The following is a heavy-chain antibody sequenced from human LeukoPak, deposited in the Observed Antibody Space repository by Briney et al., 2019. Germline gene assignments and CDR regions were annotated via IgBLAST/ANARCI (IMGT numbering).Heavy chain of an antibody. Sequence: PGGSLRLSCAASGFTFSNAWMSWVRQAPGKGLEWVGRIQRKIDGGTTDYAAPVKGRFSISRDDSKNTLFLQMNSLKTEDTAVYYCATESSGGPDYWGQGTLVTISS. CDR3: ATESSGGPDY. CDR1: GFTFSNAW. J-gene: IGHJ4*02. CDR2: IQRKIDGGTT. V-gene: IGHV3-15*01. D-gene: IGHD1-26*01.